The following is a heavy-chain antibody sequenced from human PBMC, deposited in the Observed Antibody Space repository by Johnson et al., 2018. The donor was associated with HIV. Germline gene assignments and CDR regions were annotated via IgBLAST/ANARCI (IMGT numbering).Heavy chain of an antibody. Sequence: EVQLVESGGGLVKPGGSLRLSCAASGFIFSNAWMHWVRQAPGKGLEWVGRIKSKTHGETTDYAAPVKGRFSISRDDSKNTLYLQMNSLKTEDTALYYCNTDRVDGGGSYYNAFDIWGQVTMVTVSS. D-gene: IGHD1-26*01. V-gene: IGHV3-15*01. CDR2: IKSKTHGETT. CDR1: GFIFSNAW. CDR3: NTDRVDGGGSYYNAFDI. J-gene: IGHJ3*02.